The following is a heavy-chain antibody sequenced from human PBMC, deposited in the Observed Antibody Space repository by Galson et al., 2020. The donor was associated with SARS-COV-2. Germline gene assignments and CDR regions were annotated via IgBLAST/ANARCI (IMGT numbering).Heavy chain of an antibody. CDR2: ISFDGSTK. D-gene: IGHD4-4*01. V-gene: IGHV3-30-3*01. Sequence: GGSLRLSCAASGFTFIRHAMHWVRQAPGKGLEWVAAISFDGSTKYYADSVKGRFTISRDNSKNTIYVQMSSLRADDTAVYYCARDIDYSGYMDVWGKGTTVTVSS. CDR1: GFTFIRHA. CDR3: ARDIDYSGYMDV. J-gene: IGHJ6*03.